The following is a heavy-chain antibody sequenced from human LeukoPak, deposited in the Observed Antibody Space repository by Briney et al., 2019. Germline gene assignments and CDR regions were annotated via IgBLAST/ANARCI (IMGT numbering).Heavy chain of an antibody. CDR3: AKDMVYYYGSGSYDY. V-gene: IGHV3-23*01. D-gene: IGHD3-10*01. J-gene: IGHJ4*02. Sequence: PGGSLRLSCTASGFIFSRYGMSWVRQAPGKGLEWVSAISGSGGSTYYADSVKGRFTISRDNSKNTLYLQMNSLRAEDTALYYCAKDMVYYYGSGSYDYWGQGTLVTVSS. CDR2: ISGSGGST. CDR1: GFIFSRYG.